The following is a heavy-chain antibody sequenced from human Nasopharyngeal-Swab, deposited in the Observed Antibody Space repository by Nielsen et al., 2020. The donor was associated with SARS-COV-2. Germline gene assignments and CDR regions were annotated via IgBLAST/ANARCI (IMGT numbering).Heavy chain of an antibody. CDR3: ARAETGYSYGYPFDY. V-gene: IGHV3-33*01. CDR1: GFTFSSYG. Sequence: GGSLRLSCAASGFTFSSYGMHWVRQAPGKGLEWVAVIWYDGSNKYYADSVKGRFTISRDNSKNTPYLQMNSLRAEDTAVYYCARAETGYSYGYPFDYWGQGTLVTVSS. CDR2: IWYDGSNK. D-gene: IGHD5-18*01. J-gene: IGHJ4*02.